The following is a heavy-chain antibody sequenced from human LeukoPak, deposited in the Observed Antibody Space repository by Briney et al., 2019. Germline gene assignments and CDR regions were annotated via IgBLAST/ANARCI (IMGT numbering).Heavy chain of an antibody. CDR1: GASISTGSSY. CDR3: AGGYSGSYYARGFRWFDP. D-gene: IGHD1-26*01. J-gene: IGHJ5*02. V-gene: IGHV4-61*02. Sequence: PSQTLSLTCTVSGASISTGSSYWSWIRQPAGKGLEWIGRIYTSGSTNYNPSLKSRVTMSVDTSKNQFSLKLSSVTAADTAVYYCAGGYSGSYYARGFRWFDPWGQGTLVTVSS. CDR2: IYTSGST.